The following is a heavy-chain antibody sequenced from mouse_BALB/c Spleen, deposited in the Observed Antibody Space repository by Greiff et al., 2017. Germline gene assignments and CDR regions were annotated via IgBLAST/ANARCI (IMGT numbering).Heavy chain of an antibody. CDR3: ARPHYGYDEAWFAY. Sequence: VHLVESGPGLVAPSQSLSITCTVSGFSLTSYGVHWVRQPPGKGLEWLGVIWAGGSTNYNSALMSRLSISKDNSKSQVFLKMNSLQTDDTAMYYCARPHYGYDEAWFAYWGQGTLVTVSA. V-gene: IGHV2-9*02. J-gene: IGHJ3*01. D-gene: IGHD2-2*01. CDR1: GFSLTSYG. CDR2: IWAGGST.